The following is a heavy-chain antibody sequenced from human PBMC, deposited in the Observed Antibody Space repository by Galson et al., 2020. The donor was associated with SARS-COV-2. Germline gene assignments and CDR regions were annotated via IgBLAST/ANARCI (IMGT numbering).Heavy chain of an antibody. CDR1: GFTFSNYG. J-gene: IGHJ6*02. CDR3: AKDPRGTVTRMASAMDV. V-gene: IGHV3-30*18. CDR2: TSYDGSKK. Sequence: GGSLRLSCAASGFTFSNYGIHWVRQAPGKGLEWVAVTSYDGSKKYIADSVKGRFTISRDNSKNTLYLQMNSLRAEDTAVYYCAKDPRGTVTRMASAMDVWGQGTTVTVSS. D-gene: IGHD4-17*01.